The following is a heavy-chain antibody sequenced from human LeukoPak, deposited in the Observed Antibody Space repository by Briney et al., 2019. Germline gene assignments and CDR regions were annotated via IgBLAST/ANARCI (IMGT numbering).Heavy chain of an antibody. CDR3: ARVVVVAALSGLYYYYYMDV. D-gene: IGHD2-15*01. CDR1: GYSISSGYY. V-gene: IGHV4-61*02. J-gene: IGHJ6*03. CDR2: IYTSGST. Sequence: KPSETLSLTCTVSGYSISSGYYWGWIRQPAGKGLEWIGRIYTSGSTNYNPSLKSRVTISVDTSKNQFSLKLSSVTAADTAVYYCARVVVVAALSGLYYYYYMDVWGKGTTVTISS.